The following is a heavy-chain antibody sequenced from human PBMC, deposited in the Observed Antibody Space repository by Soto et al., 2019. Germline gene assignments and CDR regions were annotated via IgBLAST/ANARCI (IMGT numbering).Heavy chain of an antibody. Sequence: QTLSLTCTVSGGSISSGDYYWSWIRQPPGKGLEWIGYIYYSGSTYYNPSLKSRVTISVDTSKNQFSLKLSSVTAADTAVYYCASSSPRSPYGDYVGVFAYWGQGTLVTVSS. CDR3: ASSSPRSPYGDYVGVFAY. D-gene: IGHD4-17*01. CDR2: IYYSGST. V-gene: IGHV4-30-4*01. J-gene: IGHJ4*02. CDR1: GGSISSGDYY.